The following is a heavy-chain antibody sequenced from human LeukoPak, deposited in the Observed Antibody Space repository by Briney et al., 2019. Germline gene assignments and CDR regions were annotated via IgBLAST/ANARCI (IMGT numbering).Heavy chain of an antibody. CDR2: INSDGSRK. CDR3: ATLRLIVVVPAATVWFDP. V-gene: IGHV3-74*01. D-gene: IGHD2-2*01. CDR1: GFTFSSYW. Sequence: GGSLRLSCAASGFTFSSYWMHWVRQAPGKGLGWVSRINSDGSRKNYADSVKGRFTISRDNAKNTLYLQMNRLRAEDTAVYSCATLRLIVVVPAATVWFDPWGQGTLVTVSS. J-gene: IGHJ5*02.